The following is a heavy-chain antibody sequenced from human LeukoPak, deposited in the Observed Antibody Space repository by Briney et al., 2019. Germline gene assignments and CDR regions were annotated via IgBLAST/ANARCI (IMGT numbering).Heavy chain of an antibody. V-gene: IGHV3-23*01. Sequence: GGSLRLSCEASGYSFSDHGMTWVRQTPGKGLQWVSTINGFGDNPSYAETAKGRFTVYRDNSKNTVYLQMNGLRAEDTAIYYCAKVSICYGCYFDYWGPGIPVTVSS. D-gene: IGHD3-10*02. CDR2: INGFGDNP. CDR3: AKVSICYGCYFDY. CDR1: GYSFSDHG. J-gene: IGHJ4*02.